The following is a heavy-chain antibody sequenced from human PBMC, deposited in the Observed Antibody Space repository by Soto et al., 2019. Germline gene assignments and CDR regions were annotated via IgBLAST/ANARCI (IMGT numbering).Heavy chain of an antibody. J-gene: IGHJ4*02. D-gene: IGHD4-4*01. Sequence: SETLSLTCAVYGGSFSGYYWSWIRQPPGKGLEWIGEINHSGSTNYNPSLKSRVTISVDTSKNQFSLKLSSVTAADTAVYYCARFKTTAINFDYWGQGTLVTVSS. CDR1: GGSFSGYY. CDR2: INHSGST. V-gene: IGHV4-34*01. CDR3: ARFKTTAINFDY.